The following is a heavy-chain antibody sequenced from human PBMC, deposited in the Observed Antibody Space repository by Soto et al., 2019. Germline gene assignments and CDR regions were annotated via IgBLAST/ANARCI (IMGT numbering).Heavy chain of an antibody. CDR3: AITIPLSSVTTPALRDY. V-gene: IGHV4-39*01. CDR1: GGSISSSSYY. J-gene: IGHJ4*02. D-gene: IGHD4-17*01. CDR2: IYYSGST. Sequence: SETLSLTCTVSGGSISSSSYYWGWIRQPPGKGLEWIGSIYYSGSTYYNPSLKSRVTISVDTSKNQFSLKLSSVTAADTAVYYCAITIPLSSVTTPALRDYWGQGTLVTVSS.